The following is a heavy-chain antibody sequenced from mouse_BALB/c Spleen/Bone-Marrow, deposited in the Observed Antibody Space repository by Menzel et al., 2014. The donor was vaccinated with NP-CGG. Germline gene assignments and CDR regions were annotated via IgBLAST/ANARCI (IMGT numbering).Heavy chain of an antibody. CDR2: ISSGGSYT. CDR3: ARRGYDNSYWYFGV. Sequence: EVKLVESGGDLVKPGGSLKLSCAASGFTFSSYGMSWVRQTPDKRLEWVAIISSGGSYTYYPDSVKGRFTISRDNAKNTLYLQMSSLKSEDTAIYYCARRGYDNSYWYFGVWGAGTTVTVSS. D-gene: IGHD2-10*02. J-gene: IGHJ1*01. CDR1: GFTFSSYG. V-gene: IGHV5-6*02.